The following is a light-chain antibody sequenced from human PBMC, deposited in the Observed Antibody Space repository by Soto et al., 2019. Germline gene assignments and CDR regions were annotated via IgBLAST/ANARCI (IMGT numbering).Light chain of an antibody. CDR3: GTWDSSLSAYV. Sequence: QSVLTQPPSVSAAPGQKVTISCSGSSANIGNNYVSWYQQLPGTAPKLLIYDNNKRPSGIPDRFSGSKSGTSATLGITGLQTGDEADYYCGTWDSSLSAYVFXTGTKRTVL. J-gene: IGLJ1*01. CDR1: SANIGNNY. CDR2: DNN. V-gene: IGLV1-51*01.